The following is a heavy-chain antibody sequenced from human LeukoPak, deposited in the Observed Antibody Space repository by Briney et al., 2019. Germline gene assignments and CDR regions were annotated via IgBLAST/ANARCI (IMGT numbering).Heavy chain of an antibody. CDR1: GGSISSYY. CDR2: IYYTGST. V-gene: IGHV4-39*01. CDR3: ARVGYCSGGSCFSRWFDP. Sequence: SETLSLTCTVSGGSISSYYWGWIRQPPGTGLEWIGSIYYTGSTYYSPSLKSRVTISVDTSQNQFSLKLSSVTAADTAVYYCARVGYCSGGSCFSRWFDPWGQGTLVTVSS. J-gene: IGHJ5*02. D-gene: IGHD2-15*01.